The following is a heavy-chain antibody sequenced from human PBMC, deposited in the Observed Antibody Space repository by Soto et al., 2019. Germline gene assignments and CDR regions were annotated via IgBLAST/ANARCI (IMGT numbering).Heavy chain of an antibody. J-gene: IGHJ6*02. V-gene: IGHV3-30*18. Sequence: GGSLRLSCAASGFTFSSYGMHWVRQAPGKGLEWVAVISYDGSNKYYADSVKGRFTISRDNSKNTLYLQMNSLRAEDTAVYYCAKDKLFQIVGATRGAYYYGMDVWGQGTTVTVSS. D-gene: IGHD1-26*01. CDR3: AKDKLFQIVGATRGAYYYGMDV. CDR2: ISYDGSNK. CDR1: GFTFSSYG.